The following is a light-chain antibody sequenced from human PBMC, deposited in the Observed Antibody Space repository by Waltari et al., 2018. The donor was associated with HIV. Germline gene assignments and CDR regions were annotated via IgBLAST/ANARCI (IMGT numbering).Light chain of an antibody. J-gene: IGLJ2*01. CDR2: DNN. V-gene: IGLV1-44*01. CDR3: AAWDDSLNGL. Sequence: QSVLTQPPSASGTPGQKVTISCSGRRSNIGSNPVSWYQPLPGAAPKLLICDNNQRPSGVPDRFSGSKSGTSASLAISGLQSEDEGDYYCAAWDDSLNGLFGGGTKLTV. CDR1: RSNIGSNP.